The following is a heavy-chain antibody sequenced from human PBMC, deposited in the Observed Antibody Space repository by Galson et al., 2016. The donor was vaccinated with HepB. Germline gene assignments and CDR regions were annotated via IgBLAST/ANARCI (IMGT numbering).Heavy chain of an antibody. J-gene: IGHJ3*01. D-gene: IGHD5-18*01. CDR2: ILYSGTT. V-gene: IGHV4-39*01. CDR1: GCSISTSSFY. CDR3: ARTGRSGSSYGGIQGTFDV. Sequence: TLSLTCPVSGCSISTSSFYWSWIRQPPGKGLEWIGNILYSGTTYNNPSLKIRVTITVDTSKNQFSLKLTSVTAADTAVYYCARTGRSGSSYGGIQGTFDVWGQGTMVTVSS.